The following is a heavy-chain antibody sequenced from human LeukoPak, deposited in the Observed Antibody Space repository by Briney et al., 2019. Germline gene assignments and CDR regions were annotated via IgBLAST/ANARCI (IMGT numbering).Heavy chain of an antibody. CDR3: APYYYDSSGYDDAFDI. V-gene: IGHV1-69*13. CDR2: IIPIFGTA. J-gene: IGHJ3*02. Sequence: SVRVSCKASGGTFSSYAISWVRQAPGQGLEWMGGIIPIFGTANYAQKFQGRVTITADESTSTAYMELSSLRSEDTAVYYCAPYYYDSSGYDDAFDIWGQGTMVTVSS. D-gene: IGHD3-22*01. CDR1: GGTFSSYA.